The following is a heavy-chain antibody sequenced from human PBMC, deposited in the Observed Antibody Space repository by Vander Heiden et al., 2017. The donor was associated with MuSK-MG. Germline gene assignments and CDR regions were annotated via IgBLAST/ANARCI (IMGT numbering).Heavy chain of an antibody. J-gene: IGHJ4*02. CDR2: IYYSGTT. Sequence: QLQLQEAGPGLVKPSETLSLTCSVPGGSINNNPSSWGWSRQPPGKGLEWIGSIYYSGTTYYNSSLQSRVTISVDTSKNHFSLRLSSVTAADTAVYYCAKTRGGYVAAAFDYWGQGTLVTVSS. V-gene: IGHV4-39*02. CDR1: GGSINNNPSS. CDR3: AKTRGGYVAAAFDY. D-gene: IGHD6-19*01.